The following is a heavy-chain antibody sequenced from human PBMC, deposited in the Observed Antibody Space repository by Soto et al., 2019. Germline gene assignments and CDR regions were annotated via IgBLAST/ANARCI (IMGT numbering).Heavy chain of an antibody. D-gene: IGHD1-7*01. CDR1: GGSISTTN. V-gene: IGHV4-39*02. CDR2: TYYNGAT. Sequence: PSETLSLTCTVFGGSISTTNWGWVRQSPGKGLEWIGTTYYNGATRYNPSLQSRVAISLDTSKNHFSLKLRSVTAADTAVYYCQIEIRELNIPANDCWGQGTLVTVSS. CDR3: QIEIRELNIPANDC. J-gene: IGHJ4*02.